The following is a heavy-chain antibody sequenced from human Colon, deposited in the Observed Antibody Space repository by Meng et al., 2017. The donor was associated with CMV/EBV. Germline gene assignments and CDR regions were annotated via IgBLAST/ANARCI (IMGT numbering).Heavy chain of an antibody. CDR2: ITTSGGGR. V-gene: IGHV3-23*01. CDR3: AKSTPDHFDYYFGA. D-gene: IGHD3-9*01. CDR1: GFTFSNCA. J-gene: IGHJ5*02. Sequence: GESLKISCAASGFTFSNCAMTWVRQAPGKRLEWVSAITTSGGGRYYAASVKGRFTISRDNSPNTLYLQMNSLGADDTAIYYCAKSTPDHFDYYFGARAQGILVTVSS.